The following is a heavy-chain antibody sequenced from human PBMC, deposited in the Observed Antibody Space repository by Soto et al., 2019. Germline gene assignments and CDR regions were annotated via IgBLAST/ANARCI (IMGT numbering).Heavy chain of an antibody. CDR3: AKDHDYGSGSYNDNWFDX. CDR2: ISGSGVIT. D-gene: IGHD3-10*01. V-gene: IGHV3-23*01. Sequence: RILSCAASGFTFSSYSMSCVRQAPGKGLEWVSAISGSGVITYYADSVKGRFTISSDNYKNTLYLHMNSLTAEDTAVYYCAKDHDYGSGSYNDNWFDXWGQATLLTVSX. CDR1: GFTFSSYS. J-gene: IGHJ5*01.